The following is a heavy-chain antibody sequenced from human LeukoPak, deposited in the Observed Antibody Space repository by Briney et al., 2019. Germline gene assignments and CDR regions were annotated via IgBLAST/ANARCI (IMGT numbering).Heavy chain of an antibody. J-gene: IGHJ3*02. D-gene: IGHD2-21*01. Sequence: PSETLSLTCTVSGGSISSSSYSWGWIRQPPGKGLEWIGSIYYSGSTYYNPSLKSRVTISVDTSKNQFSLKLSSVTAADTAVYYCARHGRYCGGDCSDAFDIWGQGTMVTVSS. CDR3: ARHGRYCGGDCSDAFDI. V-gene: IGHV4-39*01. CDR1: GGSISSSSYS. CDR2: IYYSGST.